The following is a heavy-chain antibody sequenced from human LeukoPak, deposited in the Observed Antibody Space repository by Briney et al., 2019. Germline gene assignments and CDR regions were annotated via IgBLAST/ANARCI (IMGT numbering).Heavy chain of an antibody. CDR1: GYTFTSYY. D-gene: IGHD4-17*01. V-gene: IGHV1-46*01. J-gene: IGHJ6*02. CDR2: INPSGGST. CDR3: ARVSTVTTFRRYYGMDV. Sequence: ASVKVSCKASGYTFTSYYMHWVRQAPGQGLERMGIINPSGGSTSYAQKFQGRVTMTRDTSTSTVYMELSSLRSEDTAVYYCARVSTVTTFRRYYGMDVWGQGTTVTVSS.